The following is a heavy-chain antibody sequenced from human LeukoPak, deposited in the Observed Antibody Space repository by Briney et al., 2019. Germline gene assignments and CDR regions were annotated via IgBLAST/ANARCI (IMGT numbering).Heavy chain of an antibody. D-gene: IGHD5-24*01. CDR1: GFTFSNAW. CDR3: ARGMATILDY. V-gene: IGHV3-7*04. Sequence: GGSLRLSCAASGFTFSNAWMNWVRQAPGKGLEWVANIKQDGSEKYYVDSVKGRFTISRDNAKNSLYLQMNSLRAEDTAVYYCARGMATILDYWGQGTLVTVSS. CDR2: IKQDGSEK. J-gene: IGHJ4*02.